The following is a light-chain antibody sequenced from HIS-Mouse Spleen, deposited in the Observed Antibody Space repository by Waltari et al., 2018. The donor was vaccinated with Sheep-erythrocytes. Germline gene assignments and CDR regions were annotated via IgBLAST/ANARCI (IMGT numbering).Light chain of an antibody. J-gene: IGLJ3*02. CDR2: EGS. CDR1: SSDVGRYYL. CDR3: CSYAGSSTPWV. Sequence: QSALTQPASVSGSPGQSITLPCPGTSSDVGRYYLVSWYQQHPGKAPKLMIYEGSKRPSGVSNRFSGSKSGNTASLTISGLQAEDEADYYCCSYAGSSTPWVFGGGTKLTVL. V-gene: IGLV2-23*01.